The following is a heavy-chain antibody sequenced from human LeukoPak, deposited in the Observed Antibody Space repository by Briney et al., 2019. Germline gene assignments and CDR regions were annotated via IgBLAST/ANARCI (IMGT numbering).Heavy chain of an antibody. D-gene: IGHD3-22*01. CDR3: AGEAAGYYDSSAYLFD. CDR2: INPNSGGT. J-gene: IGHJ4*02. CDR1: GYTFTGYY. Sequence: ASVKVSCKASGYTFTGYYMHWVRQAPGQGLEWMGRINPNSGGTNYAQKFQGRVTMTRDTSISTAYMELSRLRSDDTAVYYCAGEAAGYYDSSAYLFDWGQGTLVTVSS. V-gene: IGHV1-2*06.